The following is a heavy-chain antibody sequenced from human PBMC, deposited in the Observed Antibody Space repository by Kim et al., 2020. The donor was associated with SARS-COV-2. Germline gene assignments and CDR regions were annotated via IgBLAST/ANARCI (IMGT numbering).Heavy chain of an antibody. CDR2: IIPIFGTA. CDR1: GGTFSSYA. CDR3: ARERNGYCSSTSCYIDWFDP. V-gene: IGHV1-69*06. Sequence: SVKVSCKASGGTFSSYAISWVRQAPGQGLEWMGGIIPIFGTANYAQKFQGRVTITADKSTSTAYMELSSLRSEDTAVYYCARERNGYCSSTSCYIDWFDPWGQGTLVTVSS. J-gene: IGHJ5*02. D-gene: IGHD2-2*02.